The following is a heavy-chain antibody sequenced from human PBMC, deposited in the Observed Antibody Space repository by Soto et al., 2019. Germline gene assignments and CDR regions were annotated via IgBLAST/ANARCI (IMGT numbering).Heavy chain of an antibody. V-gene: IGHV1-69*02. CDR2: VNPIVSMS. J-gene: IGHJ4*02. Sequence: QVQLVQSGAEVKRPGSSVKVSCKASGDTFNFYSINWVRQAPGLGLEWMGRVNPIVSMSNYAQKFQGRVTMPADKSTSTAYIELSSLRSEDTDIYYCASSYGSGYRAFDYWGQGALVTVSS. D-gene: IGHD3-10*01. CDR3: ASSYGSGYRAFDY. CDR1: GDTFNFYS.